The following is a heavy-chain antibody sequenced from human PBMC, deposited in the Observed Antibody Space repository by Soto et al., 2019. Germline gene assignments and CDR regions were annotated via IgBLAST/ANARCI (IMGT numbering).Heavy chain of an antibody. CDR1: GFMFSHFS. Sequence: GGSLRLSCAASGFMFSHFSMNWVRQAPGKGLEWVSSISSSSNFIYYADPVKGRFAISRDNAQNSLYLEMNSLRAEDTAVYYCTRGFSSGSYYPDYWGQGTLVTVSS. J-gene: IGHJ4*02. CDR3: TRGFSSGSYYPDY. V-gene: IGHV3-21*01. CDR2: ISSSSNFI. D-gene: IGHD3-10*01.